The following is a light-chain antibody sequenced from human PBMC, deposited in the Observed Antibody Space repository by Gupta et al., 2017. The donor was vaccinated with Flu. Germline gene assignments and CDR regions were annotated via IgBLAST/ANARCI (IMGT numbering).Light chain of an antibody. CDR3: CSYAGPYIWV. V-gene: IGLV2-11*01. Sequence: ALTQPRPLFGSPGPPVTTPLTGTSDDVGRYDYVSWYQQHPGRAPKFLMYDVNKRPSGVPDRFSASKSGNTASLAISGLRAEDEADYYCCSYAGPYIWVFGGGTKLTVL. J-gene: IGLJ3*02. CDR1: SDDVGRYDY. CDR2: DVN.